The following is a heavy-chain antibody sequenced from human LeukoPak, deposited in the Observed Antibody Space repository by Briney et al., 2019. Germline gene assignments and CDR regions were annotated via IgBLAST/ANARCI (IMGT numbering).Heavy chain of an antibody. J-gene: IGHJ4*02. CDR3: ARGLSGYASSLGY. V-gene: IGHV3-74*01. CDR1: GFTFSSYW. Sequence: GALRLSCAASGFTFSSYWMHWVRQAPGKGLVWVSRINSDGSSTSYADSVRGRFSISRDNAKNTLYLQMNSLRAEDTAVYYCARGLSGYASSLGYWGQGTLVTVSA. CDR2: INSDGSST. D-gene: IGHD6-6*01.